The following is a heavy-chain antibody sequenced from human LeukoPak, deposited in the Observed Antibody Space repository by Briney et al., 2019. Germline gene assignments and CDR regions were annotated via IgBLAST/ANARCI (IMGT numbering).Heavy chain of an antibody. V-gene: IGHV1-18*04. CDR2: ISAYNGNT. D-gene: IGHD6-19*01. Sequence: EATVKVSCKASGYTFTSYGISWVRQAPGQGLEWMGWISAYNGNTNYAQKLQGRVTMTTDTSTSTAYMELRSLRSDDTAVYYCARAGHSSGWYPTKAFDYWGQGTLVTVSS. CDR3: ARAGHSSGWYPTKAFDY. CDR1: GYTFTSYG. J-gene: IGHJ4*02.